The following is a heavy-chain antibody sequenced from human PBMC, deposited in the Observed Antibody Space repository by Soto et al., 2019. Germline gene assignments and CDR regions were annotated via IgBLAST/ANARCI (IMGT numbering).Heavy chain of an antibody. CDR3: ARDLSLESGSYHTASFDY. CDR2: INPSGGST. J-gene: IGHJ4*02. Sequence: AASVKVSCKASGYTFTSYYMHWVRQAPGQGLEWMGIINPSGGSTSYAQKFQGRVTMTRDTSTSTDYMELSSLRSEDTAVYYCARDLSLESGSYHTASFDYWGQGTLVTVSS. V-gene: IGHV1-46*01. D-gene: IGHD1-26*01. CDR1: GYTFTSYY.